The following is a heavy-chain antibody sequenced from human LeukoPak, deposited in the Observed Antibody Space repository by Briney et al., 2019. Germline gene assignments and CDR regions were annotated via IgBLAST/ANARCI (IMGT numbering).Heavy chain of an antibody. D-gene: IGHD3-9*01. J-gene: IGHJ5*02. Sequence: KPSETLSLTCTVSGDSISSYYCSWIRQPPGKGLEWIGYIYYSGSTNYNPSLKSRVTISVHTSKNQFSLKLSSVTAADTAVYYCARLTGYSSESWFDPWGQGTLVTVSS. V-gene: IGHV4-59*01. CDR2: IYYSGST. CDR1: GDSISSYY. CDR3: ARLTGYSSESWFDP.